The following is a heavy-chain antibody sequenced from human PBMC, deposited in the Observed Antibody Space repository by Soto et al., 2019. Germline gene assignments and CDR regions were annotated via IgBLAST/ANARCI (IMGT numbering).Heavy chain of an antibody. D-gene: IGHD6-13*01. CDR1: GGTFSSYA. Sequence: GASVKVSCKASGGTFSSYAISWVRQAPGQGLEWMGGIIPIFGTANYAQKFQGRVTITADESTSTAYMELSSLRSEDTAVYYCASEWYSSFHYYYYYGMDVWGQGTTVTVSS. CDR2: IIPIFGTA. CDR3: ASEWYSSFHYYYYYGMDV. V-gene: IGHV1-69*13. J-gene: IGHJ6*02.